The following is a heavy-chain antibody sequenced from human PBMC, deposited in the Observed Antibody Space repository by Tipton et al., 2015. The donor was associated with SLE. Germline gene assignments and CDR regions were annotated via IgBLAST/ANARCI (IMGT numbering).Heavy chain of an antibody. Sequence: GLVKPSETLSLTCNVSGGSIGSYYWNCLRQPTGKGLEWIGRIYNSGSTTYSPSLKSRVTISLDTSKNQISLKLSSVTAADTAVYYCARVGASISAFDVWGQGTMVTVSS. V-gene: IGHV4-4*07. D-gene: IGHD1-26*01. CDR1: GGSIGSYY. CDR3: ARVGASISAFDV. J-gene: IGHJ3*01. CDR2: IYNSGST.